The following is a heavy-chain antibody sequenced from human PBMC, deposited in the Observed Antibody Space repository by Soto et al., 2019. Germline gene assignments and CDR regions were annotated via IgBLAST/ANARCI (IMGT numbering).Heavy chain of an antibody. V-gene: IGHV4-4*07. CDR1: GASVRSYH. J-gene: IGHJ5*02. D-gene: IGHD1-1*01. CDR3: AKDRSTMRWFDP. CDR2: IQMSGTT. Sequence: QVRLQESGPGLVKPSETLSLTCAVFGASVRSYHWSWIRQAAGKGLEWIGRIQMSGTTNYNPSLKTRVTMSLDTSKNEVSLRMTSVTAADTAVYFCAKDRSTMRWFDPWGQGILVTVSS.